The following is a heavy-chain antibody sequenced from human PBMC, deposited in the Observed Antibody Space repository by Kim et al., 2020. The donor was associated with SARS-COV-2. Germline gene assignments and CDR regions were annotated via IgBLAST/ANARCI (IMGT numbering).Heavy chain of an antibody. CDR2: ISGSGGST. CDR1: GFTFSSYA. Sequence: GGSLRLSCAASGFTFSSYAMSWVRQAPGKGLEWVSAISGSGGSTYYADSVKGRFTISRDNSKNTLYLQMNSLRAEDTAVYYCAKDLTPYCSGGSCYGVGFDYWGQGTLVTVSS. J-gene: IGHJ4*02. D-gene: IGHD2-15*01. CDR3: AKDLTPYCSGGSCYGVGFDY. V-gene: IGHV3-23*01.